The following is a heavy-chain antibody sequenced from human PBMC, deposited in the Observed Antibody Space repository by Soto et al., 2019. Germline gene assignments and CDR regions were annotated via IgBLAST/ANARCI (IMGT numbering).Heavy chain of an antibody. CDR2: ISGTSTYT. J-gene: IGHJ4*02. D-gene: IGHD3-10*01. V-gene: IGHV3-21*01. CDR1: GFTFSTYL. Sequence: GGSLRLSCAASGFTFSTYLMGWVRQAPGKGLEWVSSISGTSTYTYYADSEKGRFTIFRDNAKNSLYLQMNSLRADDTAVYYCARGGYFDSGTYIPDPPQNWGQGTLVTVSS. CDR3: ARGGYFDSGTYIPDPPQN.